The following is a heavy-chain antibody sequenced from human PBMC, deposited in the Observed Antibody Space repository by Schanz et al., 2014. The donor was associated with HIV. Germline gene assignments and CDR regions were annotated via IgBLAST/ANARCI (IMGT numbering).Heavy chain of an antibody. D-gene: IGHD3-10*01. CDR3: ARDLVRGVLGPNYYYYYGMDV. CDR1: GGSITSGGHY. V-gene: IGHV4-30-4*08. Sequence: QVQLQESGPGLVKPSQTLSLTCTVSGGSITSGGHYWSWIRQHPGKGLEWLGYIYYSGVTYYNPSLKRRVTISVDTSKNQFSLKLRSVTAADTAVYFCARDLVRGVLGPNYYYYYGMDVWGQGTTVTVSS. CDR2: IYYSGVT. J-gene: IGHJ6*02.